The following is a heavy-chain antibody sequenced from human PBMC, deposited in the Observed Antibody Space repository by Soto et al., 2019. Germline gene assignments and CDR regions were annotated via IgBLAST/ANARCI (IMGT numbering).Heavy chain of an antibody. CDR1: GFNFGHYG. Sequence: QVQLVESGGGVVQPGKSLRLSCAASGFNFGHYGMHWVRQAPGKGLEWVAVIWYDGSEEYYIDAVKGRFTVSRDNSKSTLYLQMNNVRADDTAMYYCVRGVGSGFYYFDKWGQGTRVTVSS. V-gene: IGHV3-33*01. D-gene: IGHD6-19*01. CDR3: VRGVGSGFYYFDK. CDR2: IWYDGSEE. J-gene: IGHJ4*02.